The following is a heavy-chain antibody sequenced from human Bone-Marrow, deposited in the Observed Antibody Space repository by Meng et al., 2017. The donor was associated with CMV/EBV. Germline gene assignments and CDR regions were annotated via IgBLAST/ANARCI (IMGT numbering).Heavy chain of an antibody. J-gene: IGHJ6*02. D-gene: IGHD2-2*01. V-gene: IGHV3-21*01. CDR1: GFTVSSNY. CDR2: ISSSSSYI. CDR3: ARTVVPAASHYYYYGMDV. Sequence: GESLKISCAASGFTVSSNYMSWVRQAPGKGLEWVSSISSSSSYIYYADSVKGRFTISRDNAKNSLYLQMNSLRAEDTAVYYCARTVVPAASHYYYYGMDVWGQGTMVTVSS.